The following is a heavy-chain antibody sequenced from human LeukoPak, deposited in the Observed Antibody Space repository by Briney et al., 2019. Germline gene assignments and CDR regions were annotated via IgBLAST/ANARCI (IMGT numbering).Heavy chain of an antibody. CDR3: ACSCGRSGWYYFDD. V-gene: IGHV5-51*03. CDR2: IYPGDSDV. Sequence: PGQSLSLSCKGSGYSFSSYWIGWVRHTPGKGLEWMGIIYPGDSDVRYSPSFEGQVTISADKSISTAYLQWSSLRASDTAVYYCACSCGRSGWYYFDDWGQGTLVTVSS. D-gene: IGHD6-19*01. CDR1: GYSFSSYW. J-gene: IGHJ4*02.